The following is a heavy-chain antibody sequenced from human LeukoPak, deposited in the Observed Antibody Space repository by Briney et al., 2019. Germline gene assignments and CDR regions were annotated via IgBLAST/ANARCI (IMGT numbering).Heavy chain of an antibody. CDR3: ARVARERVGGVYYFDY. CDR1: GFTFSDYD. Sequence: GGSLRLSCAASGFTFSDYDMHWVRQATGKGLEWVSAIGTAGDTYYTGSVKGRFTISRENAKDSLYLQMNSLRAGDTAVYYCARVARERVGGVYYFDYWGQGTLVTVSS. D-gene: IGHD1-1*01. J-gene: IGHJ4*02. CDR2: IGTAGDT. V-gene: IGHV3-13*01.